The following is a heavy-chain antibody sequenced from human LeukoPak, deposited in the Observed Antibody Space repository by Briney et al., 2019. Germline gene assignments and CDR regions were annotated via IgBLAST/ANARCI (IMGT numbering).Heavy chain of an antibody. D-gene: IGHD3-16*02. CDR2: MNPNSGNT. CDR3: ARSRGVYVWGSYRPFDY. Sequence: ASVKVSCKASGYTFTSYDINWARQATGQGLEWMGWMNPNSGNTGYAQKFQGRVTMTRNTSISTAYMELSSLRSEDTAVYYCARSRGVYVWGSYRPFDYWGQGTLVTVSS. J-gene: IGHJ4*02. CDR1: GYTFTSYD. V-gene: IGHV1-8*01.